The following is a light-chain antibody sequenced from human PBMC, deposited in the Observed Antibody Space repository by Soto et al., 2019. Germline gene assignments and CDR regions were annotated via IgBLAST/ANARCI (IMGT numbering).Light chain of an antibody. CDR2: NNN. Sequence: QSVLTQPPSASGTPGQRVTISCSGSSSDIGSNSINWYQQFPGTAPKLLIYNNNQRPSGVPDRFSGSKFGTSVSLAISGLQSEDEADYYCAAWDDSLNGVVFGGGNKLTVL. CDR1: SSDIGSNS. J-gene: IGLJ2*01. V-gene: IGLV1-44*01. CDR3: AAWDDSLNGVV.